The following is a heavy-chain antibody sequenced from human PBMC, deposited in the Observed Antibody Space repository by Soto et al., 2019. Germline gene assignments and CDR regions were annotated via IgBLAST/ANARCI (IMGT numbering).Heavy chain of an antibody. CDR3: AREGRGGSEGYYYGMDV. D-gene: IGHD3-10*01. CDR2: SFYSGTT. V-gene: IGHV4-31*03. CDR1: GGYISRGGHY. J-gene: IGHJ6*02. Sequence: SETMSLTCSVSGGYISRGGHYWGWIRQRPGKGLEWIGYSFYSGTTYYNPSLKSRVAISVDTSKNQFSLKLTSVTVADTAVYFCAREGRGGSEGYYYGMDVWGQGTTVTVSS.